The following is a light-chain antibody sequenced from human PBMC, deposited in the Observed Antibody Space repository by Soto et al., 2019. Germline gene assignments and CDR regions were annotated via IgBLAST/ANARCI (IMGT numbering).Light chain of an antibody. V-gene: IGKV3-20*01. CDR1: RSVSSSS. Sequence: EIVLTEAPGTLSLSLGERATLSCRASRSVSSSSLAWYQQRPGQAPRLLIYGTSSRATGIPDRFSGSGSGTDFTLTISRLEPEDFAVYFCQRYGSSPLITFGQGTRLEI. CDR2: GTS. J-gene: IGKJ5*01. CDR3: QRYGSSPLIT.